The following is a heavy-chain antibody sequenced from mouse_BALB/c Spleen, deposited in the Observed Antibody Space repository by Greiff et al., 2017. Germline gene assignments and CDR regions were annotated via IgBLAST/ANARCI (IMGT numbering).Heavy chain of an antibody. V-gene: IGHV1-69*02. CDR1: GYTFTSYW. J-gene: IGHJ2*01. CDR3: TRGGLWPDY. CDR2: IYPSDSYT. Sequence: QVQLKQPGAELVRPGASVKLSCKASGYTFTSYWINWVKQRPGQGLEWIGNIYPSDSYTNYNQKFKDKATLTVDKSSSTAYMQLSSPTSEDSAVYYCTRGGLWPDYWGQGTTLTVSS. D-gene: IGHD1-1*02.